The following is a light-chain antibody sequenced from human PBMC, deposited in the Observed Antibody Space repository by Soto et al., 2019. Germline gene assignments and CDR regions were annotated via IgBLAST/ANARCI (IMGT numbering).Light chain of an antibody. Sequence: EIVMTQSPVTLSVSPGERATLSCRASQSISNHLAWYQQKPGQAPRLLIYGASTRATVIPARFSGSGSGTEFTLTISSLQSEDFAVYYCQQYNNWPPRTFGQGTKLEIK. CDR1: QSISNH. J-gene: IGKJ2*01. CDR3: QQYNNWPPRT. CDR2: GAS. V-gene: IGKV3-15*01.